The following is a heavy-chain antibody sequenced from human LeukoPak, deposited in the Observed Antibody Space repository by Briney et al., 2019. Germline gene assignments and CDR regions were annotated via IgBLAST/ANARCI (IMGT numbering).Heavy chain of an antibody. CDR2: ISSSSYI. CDR3: ARDGGSYFWFDP. CDR1: GFTFSSYS. J-gene: IGHJ5*02. D-gene: IGHD1-26*01. V-gene: IGHV3-21*01. Sequence: PGGSLRLSCAASGFTFSSYSMNWVRQAPGKGLEWVSSISSSSYIYYADSVKGRFTISRDNAKNSLYLQMNSLRAEDTAVYYCARDGGSYFWFDPWGQGTLVTVSS.